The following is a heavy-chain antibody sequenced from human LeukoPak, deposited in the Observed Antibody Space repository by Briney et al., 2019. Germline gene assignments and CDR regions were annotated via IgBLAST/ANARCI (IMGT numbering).Heavy chain of an antibody. CDR2: IYYSGDT. CDR1: GGSISSFY. V-gene: IGHV4-59*03. CDR3: ATSFLVGAFDY. Sequence: SETLSLTCTVSGGSISSFYWSWIRQAPEKGLEWIAYIYYSGDTDYNSSLKSRVTLSRDTSKNQLFLKLSSVTAADTAVYYCATSFLVGAFDYWGQRTLVTVSS. D-gene: IGHD1-26*01. J-gene: IGHJ4*02.